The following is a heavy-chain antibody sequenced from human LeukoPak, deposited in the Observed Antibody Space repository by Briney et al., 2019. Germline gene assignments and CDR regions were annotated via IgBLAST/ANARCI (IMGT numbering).Heavy chain of an antibody. CDR3: ASLTAMVPTYYYGMDV. V-gene: IGHV3-53*01. CDR2: IYSGGST. CDR1: GFTVSSNY. J-gene: IGHJ6*02. Sequence: GGSLRLSCAASGFTVSSNYMSWVRRAPGKGLEWVSVIYSGGSTYYADSVKGRFTISRDNSKNTLYLQMNSLRAEDTAVYYCASLTAMVPTYYYGMDVWGQGTTVTVSS. D-gene: IGHD5-18*01.